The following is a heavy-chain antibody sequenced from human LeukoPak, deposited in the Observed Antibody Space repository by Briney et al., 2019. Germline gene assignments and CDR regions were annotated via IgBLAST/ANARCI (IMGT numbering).Heavy chain of an antibody. J-gene: IGHJ4*02. V-gene: IGHV3-53*01. D-gene: IGHD6-19*01. CDR1: GFTVSSNY. Sequence: GGSLRLSCAASGFTVSSNYMTWVRQAPGKGLEWVSVTYSSGSAYYADSVKGRFTISRDSSKNTVYLQMNSLRAEDTAVYYCARGPYSSGWYGLDFWGQGTLVTVSS. CDR3: ARGPYSSGWYGLDF. CDR2: TYSSGSA.